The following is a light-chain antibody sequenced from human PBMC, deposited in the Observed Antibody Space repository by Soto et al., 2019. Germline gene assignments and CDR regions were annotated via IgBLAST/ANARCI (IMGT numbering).Light chain of an antibody. CDR3: QQLNSYPLT. J-gene: IGKJ5*01. V-gene: IGKV1-16*01. CDR2: AAS. CDR1: QSISNF. Sequence: DIQMTQSAASLSASLGDRVTITCRASQSISNFLNWVQHKPGNAPKVLISAASTLQSGVPPRFSGSESGTDFNLTISSLQTEDFATYYCQQLNSYPLTFGQGTRLEIK.